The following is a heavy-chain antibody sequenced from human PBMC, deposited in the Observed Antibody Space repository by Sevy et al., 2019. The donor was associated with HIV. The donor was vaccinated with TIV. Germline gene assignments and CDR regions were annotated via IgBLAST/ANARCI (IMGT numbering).Heavy chain of an antibody. D-gene: IGHD4-17*01. J-gene: IGHJ5*02. Sequence: GGSLRLSCAASGFTFSSYAMSWVRQAPGKGLEWVSAFSCSGGSTYYADSVKGRFTISRDNSKNTLYLQMNSLRADDTAVYYCANDYGDLPNWFDPWGQGSLVTVSS. V-gene: IGHV3-23*01. CDR3: ANDYGDLPNWFDP. CDR1: GFTFSSYA. CDR2: FSCSGGST.